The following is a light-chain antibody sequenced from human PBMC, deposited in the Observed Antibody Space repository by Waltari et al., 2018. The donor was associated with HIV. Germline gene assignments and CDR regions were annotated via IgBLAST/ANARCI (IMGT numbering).Light chain of an antibody. CDR1: QGISKS. V-gene: IGKV1-16*01. Sequence: DIQMSHSPSSLSASVGDRVTITCPASQGISKSMSWFQHKPATAPKSLIYGAVNLQSGVPSRFSGRGSGTEFTLTISSLQPEDSATYYCQQYDKYPLTLGGGTKVHIK. CDR3: QQYDKYPLT. J-gene: IGKJ4*01. CDR2: GAV.